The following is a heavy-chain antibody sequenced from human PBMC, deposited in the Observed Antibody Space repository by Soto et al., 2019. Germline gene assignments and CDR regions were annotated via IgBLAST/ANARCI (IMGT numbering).Heavy chain of an antibody. CDR1: GGSVNTAPYH. D-gene: IGHD3-22*01. Sequence: KSSETLSLTCTVSGGSVNTAPYHWSWIRQSPRNGLEWIGNIYYTGSTNYNPSFESRVAISLDTSNNQFSLRLTSLTAADTAVYFCGRDHHSYYDTSGYYPYFDFWGQGTLVTVSS. V-gene: IGHV4-61*01. CDR2: IYYTGST. J-gene: IGHJ4*02. CDR3: GRDHHSYYDTSGYYPYFDF.